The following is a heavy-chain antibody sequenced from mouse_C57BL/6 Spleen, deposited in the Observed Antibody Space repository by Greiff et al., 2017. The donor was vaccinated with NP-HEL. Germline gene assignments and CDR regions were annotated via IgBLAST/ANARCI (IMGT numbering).Heavy chain of an antibody. CDR2: ISSGGSYT. Sequence: EVKVVESGEGLVKPGGSLKLSCAASGFTFSSYGMSWVRQTPDKRLEWVATISSGGSYTYYPDSVKGRFTISRDNAKNTLYLQMSSLKSEDTAMYYCARPITTVVAPYFDVWGTGTTVTVSS. CDR3: ARPITTVVAPYFDV. D-gene: IGHD1-1*01. J-gene: IGHJ1*03. V-gene: IGHV5-6*03. CDR1: GFTFSSYG.